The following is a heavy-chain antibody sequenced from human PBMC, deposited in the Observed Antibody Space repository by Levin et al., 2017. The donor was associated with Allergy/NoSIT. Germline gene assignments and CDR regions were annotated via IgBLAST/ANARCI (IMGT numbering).Heavy chain of an antibody. D-gene: IGHD2-8*02. CDR2: IYYTGET. V-gene: IGHV4-31*11. Sequence: SCAVSGGSIRYGGYYWGWVRQHPVKGLEWIGYIYYTGETFYNPSLKGRASISPNTSNNQFSLRLTSMTAADTAVYYCTRARTGGVSPFDYWGQGTLVTVSS. J-gene: IGHJ4*02. CDR3: TRARTGGVSPFDY. CDR1: GGSIRYGGYY.